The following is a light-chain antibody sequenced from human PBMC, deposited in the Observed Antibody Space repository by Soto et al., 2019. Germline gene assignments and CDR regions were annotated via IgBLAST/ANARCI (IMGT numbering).Light chain of an antibody. Sequence: QSPGTLSLSPXXRATLSXXXXXXVGSRFLAWYQQKPGQALRLLMYGASSRATGIPDRFSGTGSGTDFTLTISRLEPEDFAVYYCQQYGSSPYTFGLGTKLEIK. V-gene: IGKV3-20*01. CDR2: GAS. CDR3: QQYGSSPYT. J-gene: IGKJ2*01. CDR1: XXVGSRF.